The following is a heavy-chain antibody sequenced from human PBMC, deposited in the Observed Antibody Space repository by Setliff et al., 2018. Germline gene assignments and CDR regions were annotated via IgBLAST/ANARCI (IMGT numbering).Heavy chain of an antibody. J-gene: IGHJ4*02. CDR3: LRLVRYCTKIACQATSGDEV. CDR2: ISAYNGKT. Sequence: GASVKVSCKASGYTLSNSILSWVRQAPGQELEWVGWISAYNGKTYSAQKFQDRVTLTTHTSTNMGYLELRDLRSDDTAVYYCLRLVRYCTKIACQATSGDEVWGLGTLVTVSS. D-gene: IGHD2-8*01. V-gene: IGHV1-18*01. CDR1: GYTLSNSI.